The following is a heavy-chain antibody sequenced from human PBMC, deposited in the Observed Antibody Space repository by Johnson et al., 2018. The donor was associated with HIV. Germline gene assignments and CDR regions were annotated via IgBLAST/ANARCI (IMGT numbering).Heavy chain of an antibody. Sequence: QVQLVESGGGVVQPGRSLRLSCAASGFTFSNFGIHWVRQAPGKGLEWVAVISYDGSNKYYADSVKGRFTISRENAKNSLYLQMNSLRAGDTAVYYCATVWRNEGRHAFDVWGQGTMVTVSS. V-gene: IGHV3-30*03. CDR3: ATVWRNEGRHAFDV. D-gene: IGHD1-1*01. J-gene: IGHJ3*01. CDR1: GFTFSNFG. CDR2: ISYDGSNK.